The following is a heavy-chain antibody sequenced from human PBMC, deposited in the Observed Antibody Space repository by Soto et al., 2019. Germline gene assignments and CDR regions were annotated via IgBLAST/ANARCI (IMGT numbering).Heavy chain of an antibody. Sequence: GGSLRLSCAASGFTFSNARMSWVRQAPGKGLEWVGRIKSKTDGGTTDYAAPVKGRFTISRDDSKNTLYLQMNSLKTEDTAVYYCTTDIGPYCSSTSCPDYWGQGTLVTVSS. CDR3: TTDIGPYCSSTSCPDY. CDR2: IKSKTDGGTT. V-gene: IGHV3-15*01. D-gene: IGHD2-2*01. J-gene: IGHJ4*02. CDR1: GFTFSNAR.